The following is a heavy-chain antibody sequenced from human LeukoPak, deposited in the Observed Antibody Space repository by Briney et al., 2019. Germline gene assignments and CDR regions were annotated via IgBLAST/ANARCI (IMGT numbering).Heavy chain of an antibody. Sequence: GWSLRLSCAVSGLTVTDNYMSWVRQAPGKGLEWVSVIYPDGSTYHADSVKDRFTISRDNSKNTLFLQMNTLRADDTAVYHCARTNPVYGDYDYWGQGTLVTVSS. J-gene: IGHJ4*02. D-gene: IGHD4-17*01. CDR3: ARTNPVYGDYDY. V-gene: IGHV3-53*01. CDR1: GLTVTDNY. CDR2: IYPDGST.